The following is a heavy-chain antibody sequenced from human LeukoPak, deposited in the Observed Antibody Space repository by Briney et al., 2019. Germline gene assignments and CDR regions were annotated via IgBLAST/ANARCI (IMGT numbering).Heavy chain of an antibody. CDR2: INSDRGST. D-gene: IGHD1-26*01. CDR3: ARGARGSYFY. J-gene: IGHJ4*02. CDR1: GFTFSRYW. V-gene: IGHV3-74*01. Sequence: GGALRLSCAASGFTFSRYWLHWLRQAPGKGLVWVSRINSDRGSTSYADSVKGRFTISRDNAKNTLYLQMNTLRAEDTAVYYCARGARGSYFYWGEATVVIVSS.